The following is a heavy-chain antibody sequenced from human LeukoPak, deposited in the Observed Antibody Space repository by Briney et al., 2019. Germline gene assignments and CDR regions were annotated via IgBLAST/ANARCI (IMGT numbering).Heavy chain of an antibody. D-gene: IGHD2-15*01. Sequence: PGGSLRLSCAASGFTFSSYAMSWVRQAPGKGLEWVSAISGSGGSTYYADSVKGRFTISRDNSKNTLYLQMNSLRAEDTAVYYCAKVPSTYGYCSGGSCGRYYWGQGTLVTVSS. CDR3: AKVPSTYGYCSGGSCGRYY. CDR2: ISGSGGST. CDR1: GFTFSSYA. V-gene: IGHV3-23*01. J-gene: IGHJ4*02.